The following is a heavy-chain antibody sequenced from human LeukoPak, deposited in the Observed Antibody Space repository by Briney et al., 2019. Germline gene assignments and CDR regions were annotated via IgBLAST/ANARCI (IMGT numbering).Heavy chain of an antibody. CDR3: ARSRTTVTTWNYYDSSGYFDY. V-gene: IGHV1-2*02. D-gene: IGHD3-22*01. CDR2: INPNSGGT. Sequence: ASVKVSCKASGYTFTSYGISWVRQAPGQGLEWMGWINPNSGGTNYAQKFQGRVTMTRDTSISTAYMELSRLRSDDTAVYYCARSRTTVTTWNYYDSSGYFDYWGQGTLVTVSS. CDR1: GYTFTSYG. J-gene: IGHJ4*02.